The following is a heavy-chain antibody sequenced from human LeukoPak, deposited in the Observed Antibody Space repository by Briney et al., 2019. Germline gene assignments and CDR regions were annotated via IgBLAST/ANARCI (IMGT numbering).Heavy chain of an antibody. CDR3: ARDRVGVGSSGWEN. V-gene: IGHV1-8*01. CDR1: GYTFTSYD. CDR2: MNPNSGNT. Sequence: ASVKVSCKASGYTFTSYDINWVRQATGQGLEWMGWMNPNSGNTGYTRKFQGRVTMTRDTSISTAYMELSSLTSDDTAVYYCARDRVGVGSSGWENWGQGTLVTVSS. D-gene: IGHD6-19*01. J-gene: IGHJ4*02.